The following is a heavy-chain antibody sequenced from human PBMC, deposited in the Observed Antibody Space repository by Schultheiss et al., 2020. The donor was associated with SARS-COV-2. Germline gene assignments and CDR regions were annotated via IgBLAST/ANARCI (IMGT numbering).Heavy chain of an antibody. Sequence: GESLKISCKGSGYSFTSYWISWVRQMPGKGLEWMGRIDPSDSYTNYSPSFQGQVTISADKSISTAYLQWSSLKASDTAMYYCARHGITMVRGADPGYYYYGMDVWGQGTTVTVSS. J-gene: IGHJ6*02. CDR3: ARHGITMVRGADPGYYYYGMDV. CDR2: IDPSDSYT. D-gene: IGHD3-10*01. V-gene: IGHV5-10-1*04. CDR1: GYSFTSYW.